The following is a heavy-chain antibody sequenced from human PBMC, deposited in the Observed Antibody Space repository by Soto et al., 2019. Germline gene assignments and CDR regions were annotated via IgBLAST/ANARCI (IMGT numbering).Heavy chain of an antibody. CDR2: IIPILGIA. CDR3: ARDQECQLTAIEDYYYSMDA. Sequence: VKVACKASGGTFSSYTISWVRQAPGQGLEWMGRIIPILGIANYAQKFQGRATIPADKSTSTAYMELSSLRSEDTAVYYCARDQECQLTAIEDYYYSMDAWGKGTTVTVSS. J-gene: IGHJ6*03. D-gene: IGHD2-2*01. V-gene: IGHV1-69*10. CDR1: GGTFSSYT.